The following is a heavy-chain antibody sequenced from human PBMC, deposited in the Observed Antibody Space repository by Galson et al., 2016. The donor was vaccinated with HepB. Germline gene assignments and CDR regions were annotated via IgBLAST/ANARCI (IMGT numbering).Heavy chain of an antibody. CDR1: GYTFTSYY. CDR2: ITPSSGST. D-gene: IGHD3-3*01. CDR3: VRGDGWTWSGHY. J-gene: IGHJ4*02. V-gene: IGHV1-46*01. Sequence: SVKVSCKASGYTFTSYYMHWVRQAPGQGLEWMGIITPSSGSTTYAQKFKGRVTMTRDTSTSTVYMELSSLRSGDTAVYYCVRGDGWTWSGHYWGQGTLLTVSS.